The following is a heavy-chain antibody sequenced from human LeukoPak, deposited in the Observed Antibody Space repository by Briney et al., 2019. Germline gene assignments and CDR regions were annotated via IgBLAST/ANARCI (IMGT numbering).Heavy chain of an antibody. CDR2: INHSGST. J-gene: IGHJ3*02. CDR3: ARFLRIGRGRVFDI. Sequence: SETLSLTCAVYGGSFSGYYWSWIRQPPGKGLEWIGEINHSGSTNYNPSLKSRVTISVDTSKNQFSLKLSSVTAADTAVYYCARFLRIGRGRVFDIWGQGTMVTVSS. D-gene: IGHD2-15*01. CDR1: GGSFSGYY. V-gene: IGHV4-34*01.